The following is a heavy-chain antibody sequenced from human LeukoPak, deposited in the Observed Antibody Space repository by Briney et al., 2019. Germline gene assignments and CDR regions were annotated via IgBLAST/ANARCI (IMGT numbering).Heavy chain of an antibody. Sequence: GGSLRLSCAASGFTFSSYGMHWVHQAPGKGLEWVAVIWYDGSNKYYADSVKGRFTISRDNSKNTLYLQMNSLRAEDTAVYYCAKDPSGRWSGSYVDYWGQGTLVTVSS. J-gene: IGHJ4*02. CDR1: GFTFSSYG. CDR3: AKDPSGRWSGSYVDY. CDR2: IWYDGSNK. V-gene: IGHV3-33*06. D-gene: IGHD1-26*01.